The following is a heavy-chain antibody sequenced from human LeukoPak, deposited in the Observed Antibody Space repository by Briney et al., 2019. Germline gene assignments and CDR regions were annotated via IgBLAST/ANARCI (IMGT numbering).Heavy chain of an antibody. V-gene: IGHV1-69*13. J-gene: IGHJ4*02. CDR1: GGTFSSYA. D-gene: IGHD6-19*01. CDR3: ARVVSSGWYSVDY. CDR2: IIPIFGTA. Sequence: SVKVSCKASGGTFSSYAISWVRQAPGQGLEWMGGIIPIFGTANYAQKFQGRVTITADESTSTAYMELSSLRSEDTAVYYCARVVSSGWYSVDYWGQGTLVAVSS.